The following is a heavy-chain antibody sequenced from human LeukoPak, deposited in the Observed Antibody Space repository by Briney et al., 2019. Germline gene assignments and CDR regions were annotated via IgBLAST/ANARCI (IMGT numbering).Heavy chain of an antibody. J-gene: IGHJ4*02. CDR1: GFTFDDYA. CDR2: ISWNSGSI. Sequence: GRSLRLSCAASGFTFDDYAMHWVRQAPGKGLEWVSSISWNSGSIGYADSVKGRFTISRDNAKNSLYLQMNSLRAEDMALYYCAKDLSRFHVWGSYLDYWGQGTLVTVSS. CDR3: AKDLSRFHVWGSYLDY. V-gene: IGHV3-9*03. D-gene: IGHD3-16*02.